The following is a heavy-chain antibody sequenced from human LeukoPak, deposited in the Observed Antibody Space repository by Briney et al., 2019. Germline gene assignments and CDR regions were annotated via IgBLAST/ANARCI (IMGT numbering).Heavy chain of an antibody. CDR2: ISYDGSNK. J-gene: IGHJ6*02. CDR3: AKDHPSRWQWLVLSYYYGMDV. CDR1: GFTFSSYG. D-gene: IGHD6-19*01. V-gene: IGHV3-30*18. Sequence: GGSLRLSCAASGFTFSSYGMHWVRQAPGKGLEWVAVISYDGSNKYYADSVKGRFTISRDNSKNTLYLQMNSLRAEDTAVYCCAKDHPSRWQWLVLSYYYGMDVWGQGTTVTVSS.